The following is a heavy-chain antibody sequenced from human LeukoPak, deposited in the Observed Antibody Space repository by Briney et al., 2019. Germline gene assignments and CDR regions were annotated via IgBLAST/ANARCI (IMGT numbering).Heavy chain of an antibody. CDR3: ARQVNGITGTTGAFDI. CDR2: VYHSGRT. V-gene: IGHV4-39*01. D-gene: IGHD1-14*01. Sequence: GSLRLSCAASGFTFSSFWMSWVRQPPGKVLEWIGNVYHSGRTYDNPSLKSRVTISVDTSKNQFSLKLSSVTAADTAVYYCARQVNGITGTTGAFDIWGQGTMVTVSS. CDR1: GFTFSSFW. J-gene: IGHJ3*02.